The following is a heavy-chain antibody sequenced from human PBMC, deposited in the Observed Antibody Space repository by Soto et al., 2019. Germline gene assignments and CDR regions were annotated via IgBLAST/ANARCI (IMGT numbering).Heavy chain of an antibody. CDR1: GGSISNFC. CDR2: ISYSGNT. J-gene: IGHJ4*02. CDR3: ARAPMVLSRSYFDS. Sequence: SETLSLTCTVSGGSISNFCWSWIREPPGKGLEWIGYISYSGNTNYNPSLKSRVPISVDTSKNQLSLNLTSVTAADTAVYYCARAPMVLSRSYFDSWGQGTTVTV. D-gene: IGHD2-8*01. V-gene: IGHV4-59*01.